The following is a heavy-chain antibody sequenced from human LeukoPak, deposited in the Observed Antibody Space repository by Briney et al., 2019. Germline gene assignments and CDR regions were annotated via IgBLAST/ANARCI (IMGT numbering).Heavy chain of an antibody. J-gene: IGHJ6*02. CDR2: IWYGGSNK. Sequence: GGSLRLSCAASGFTVSSNYMSWVRQAPGKGLEWVAVIWYGGSNKYYADSVKGRFTISRDNSKNTLYLQMNSLRAEDTAVYYCAKGVDYYYYGMDVWGQGTTVTVSS. V-gene: IGHV3-33*06. CDR3: AKGVDYYYYGMDV. CDR1: GFTVSSNY.